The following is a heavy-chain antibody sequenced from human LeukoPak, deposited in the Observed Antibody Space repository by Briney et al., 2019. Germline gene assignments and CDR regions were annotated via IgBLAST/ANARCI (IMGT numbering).Heavy chain of an antibody. CDR1: GFTFSSYS. D-gene: IGHD6-19*01. V-gene: IGHV3-21*01. CDR2: ISSSSSYI. CDR3: ARSLAVAGFDY. J-gene: IGHJ4*02. Sequence: KSGGSLRLSCAASGFTFSSYSMNWVRQAPGKGLEWVSSISSSSSYIYYADSVKGRFTISRDNAKNSLYLQMNSLRTEDTAVYYCARSLAVAGFDYWGQGTLVTVSS.